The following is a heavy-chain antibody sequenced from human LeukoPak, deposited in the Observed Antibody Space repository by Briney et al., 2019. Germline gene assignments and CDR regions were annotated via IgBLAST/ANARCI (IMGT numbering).Heavy chain of an antibody. CDR2: VKQDGSEK. V-gene: IGHV3-7*01. CDR1: GFTFSSYW. CDR3: ARLAYCGGDCFSGLNPFDY. D-gene: IGHD2-21*01. J-gene: IGHJ4*02. Sequence: GGSLRLSCAASGFTFSSYWMSWVRQAPGQGLEWVANVKQDGSEKYYVDSVKGRFTISRDNAKNSLYLQVNSLRAEDTAVYYCARLAYCGGDCFSGLNPFDYWGQGALVTVSS.